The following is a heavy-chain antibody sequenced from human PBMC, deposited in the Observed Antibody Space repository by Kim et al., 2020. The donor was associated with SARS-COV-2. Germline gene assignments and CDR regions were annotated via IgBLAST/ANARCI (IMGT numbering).Heavy chain of an antibody. CDR3: TRGGEVSRPSGSYGDC. CDR1: GFTFRSHW. J-gene: IGHJ4*02. CDR2: VNSDGTST. V-gene: IGHV3-74*01. Sequence: GGSLRLSCAAFGFTFRSHWMLWVRQAPGKGLVWVSRVNSDGTSTAYSDSVKGRFTISRDNAKDTLYLQMNSLSAEDTAVYYCTRGGEVSRPSGSYGDCWGQGTLVTVSS. D-gene: IGHD1-26*01.